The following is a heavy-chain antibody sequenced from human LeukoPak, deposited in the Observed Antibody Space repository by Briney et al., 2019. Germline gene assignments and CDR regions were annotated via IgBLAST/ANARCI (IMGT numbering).Heavy chain of an antibody. CDR3: ARQWLVSPLFDY. V-gene: IGHV4-34*01. D-gene: IGHD6-19*01. Sequence: SSETLSLTCAVYGGSFSGYYWSWIRQPPGKGLEWIGEINHSGSTNYNPSLRSRVTVSVHTSKNQLSLKLSSVTAADTAVYYCARQWLVSPLFDYWGQGTLVTVSS. J-gene: IGHJ4*02. CDR2: INHSGST. CDR1: GGSFSGYY.